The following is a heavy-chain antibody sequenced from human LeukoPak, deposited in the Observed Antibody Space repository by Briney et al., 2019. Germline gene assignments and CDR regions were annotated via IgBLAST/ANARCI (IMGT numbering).Heavy chain of an antibody. V-gene: IGHV1-69*04. CDR3: ARDPTRGAVDY. CDR2: IIPILGIA. J-gene: IGHJ4*02. Sequence: SVKVSCKASGGTFSSYAISWVRQAPGQGLEWMGRIIPILGIANYAQKFQGRVTITADKSTSTAYMELSSLRSEDTAVYHCARDPTRGAVDYWGQGTLVTVSS. D-gene: IGHD3-10*01. CDR1: GGTFSSYA.